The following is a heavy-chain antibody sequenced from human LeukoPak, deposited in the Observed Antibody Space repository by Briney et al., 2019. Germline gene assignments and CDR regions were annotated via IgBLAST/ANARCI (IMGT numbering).Heavy chain of an antibody. CDR2: ISSSGSTI. D-gene: IGHD3-22*01. J-gene: IGHJ4*02. CDR3: ARHYYYDSSGYTTPPGY. CDR1: GFTFSDYY. V-gene: IGHV3-11*04. Sequence: GGSLRLSCAASGFTFSDYYMSWIRQAPGKGLEWVSYISSSGSTIYYADSVKGRFTISRDNAKNSLYLQMNSLRAEDTAVYYCARHYYYDSSGYTTPPGYWGQGTLVTVSS.